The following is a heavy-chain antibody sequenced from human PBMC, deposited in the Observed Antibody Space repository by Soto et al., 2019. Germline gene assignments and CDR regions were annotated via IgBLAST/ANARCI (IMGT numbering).Heavy chain of an antibody. CDR1: GYTFTSYG. CDR3: ARRHDYSNSVNQYYYYGMDV. CDR2: ISAYNGNT. Sequence: QVQLVQSGAEVKKPGASVKVSCKASGYTFTSYGISWVRQAPGQGLEWMGWISAYNGNTNYAQKLQGRVTMTTDTSTSTAYMELRSLRSDDTSGYYCARRHDYSNSVNQYYYYGMDVWGQGTTVTFSS. J-gene: IGHJ6*02. V-gene: IGHV1-18*01. D-gene: IGHD4-4*01.